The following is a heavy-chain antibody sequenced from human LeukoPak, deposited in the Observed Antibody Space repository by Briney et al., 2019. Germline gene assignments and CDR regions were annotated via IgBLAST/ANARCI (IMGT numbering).Heavy chain of an antibody. J-gene: IGHJ4*02. Sequence: SETLSLTCTVSGGSVSTFYWSWLRQPPGKQLEWIGYVYYSGSTNYDPSFKTRVTISVDTSKNQFSLKLSSVTPADTAVYYCSGWSPNSDPSLKTRVTISVEPPKTQSPWKLPLVPPRTRPANSVRKVDNDGSGYFDDWSQGILVPVPS. D-gene: IGHD6-13*01. CDR3: SGWSPNSDPSLKTRVTISVEPPKTQSPWKLPLVPPRTRPANSVRKVDNDGSGYFDD. CDR1: GGSVSTFY. V-gene: IGHV4-59*02. CDR2: VYYSGST.